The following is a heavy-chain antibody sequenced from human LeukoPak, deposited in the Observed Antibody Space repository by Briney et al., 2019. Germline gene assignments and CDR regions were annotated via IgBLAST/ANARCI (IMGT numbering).Heavy chain of an antibody. CDR1: GFTFSSYA. D-gene: IGHD3-10*01. Sequence: GGSLRLSCAASGFTFSSYAMSWVRQAPGKGLEWVSAISGSGGSTYYADSVKGRFTISRDNPKNTLYLQMNSLRAEDTAVYYCAKDPLFSGSYLGYYFDYWGQGTLVTVSS. J-gene: IGHJ4*02. CDR3: AKDPLFSGSYLGYYFDY. CDR2: ISGSGGST. V-gene: IGHV3-23*01.